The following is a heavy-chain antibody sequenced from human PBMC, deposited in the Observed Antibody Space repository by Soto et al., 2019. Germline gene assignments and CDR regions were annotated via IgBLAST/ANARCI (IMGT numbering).Heavy chain of an antibody. Sequence: WETVSLTCTVSGDSITKSACSWVGQSPGKPLEWIGYASYSGGAKYNASLQSRVTIMLDTSKNQFSLKLTSVTAADTAMYYCTSRSGCWLYWGQGILVTVSS. D-gene: IGHD6-19*01. V-gene: IGHV4-59*01. CDR1: GDSITKSA. J-gene: IGHJ4*02. CDR2: ASYSGGA. CDR3: TSRSGCWLY.